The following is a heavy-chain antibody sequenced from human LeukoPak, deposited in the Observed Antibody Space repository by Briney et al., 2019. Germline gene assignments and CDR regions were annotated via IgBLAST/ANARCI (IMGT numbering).Heavy chain of an antibody. CDR1: GFTFSGSA. D-gene: IGHD3-22*01. Sequence: GGSLRLSCAASGFTFSGSAMHWVRQASGIGLEWVGRIRSKANSYATSYGASVKGRFTISRDDSKNTAYLQMNSLKTEDTAVYYCTRRYYYDSSGYYQGDYWGQGTLVTVSS. V-gene: IGHV3-73*01. J-gene: IGHJ4*02. CDR2: IRSKANSYAT. CDR3: TRRYYYDSSGYYQGDY.